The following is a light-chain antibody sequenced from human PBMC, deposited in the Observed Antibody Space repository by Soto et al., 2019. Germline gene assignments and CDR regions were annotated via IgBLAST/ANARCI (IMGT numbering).Light chain of an antibody. CDR3: QVWDSNSEHVV. V-gene: IGLV3-21*04. CDR1: NIGTKT. CDR2: YES. J-gene: IGLJ2*01. Sequence: SYELTQPPSMSVAPGKTARITCGGNNIGTKTVHWYQQKPGQAPVLVIYYESDRPSGIPDRFSGSNSENTATLTISRVEAGDEADYYCQVWDSNSEHVVFGGGTKVTVL.